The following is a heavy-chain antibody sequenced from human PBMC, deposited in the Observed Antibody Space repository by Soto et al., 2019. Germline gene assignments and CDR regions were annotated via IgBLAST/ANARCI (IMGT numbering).Heavy chain of an antibody. CDR3: AKDPSAAGGFYFDY. CDR2: ISGSGGST. Sequence: PGGSLRLSCAASGFTFVSYAMSWVRQAPEKGLEWVSAISGSGGSTYYADSVKGRFTISRDNSKNTLYLQMNSLRAEDTAVYYCAKDPSAAGGFYFDYWGQGTLVTVSS. J-gene: IGHJ4*02. V-gene: IGHV3-23*01. CDR1: GFTFVSYA. D-gene: IGHD6-13*01.